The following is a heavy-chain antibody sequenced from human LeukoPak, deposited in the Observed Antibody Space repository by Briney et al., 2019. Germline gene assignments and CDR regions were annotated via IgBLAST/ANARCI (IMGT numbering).Heavy chain of an antibody. D-gene: IGHD3-10*01. J-gene: IGHJ3*02. CDR2: ISWNSGGI. Sequence: PGRSLRLSCAASGFTFADYAMHWVRQGPGKGLEWVSGISWNSGGIAYADSVKGRFTISRDNSKNTLYLQMNSLRAEDTAVYYCAKDGSGRKGSFDIWGQGTVVTVSS. V-gene: IGHV3-9*01. CDR1: GFTFADYA. CDR3: AKDGSGRKGSFDI.